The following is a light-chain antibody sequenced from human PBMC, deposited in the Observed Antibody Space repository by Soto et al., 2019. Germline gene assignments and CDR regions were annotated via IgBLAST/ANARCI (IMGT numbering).Light chain of an antibody. CDR1: QSVRSN. J-gene: IGKJ5*01. CDR2: GAS. V-gene: IGKV3-15*01. Sequence: EVVLTQSPATLSVSPGERVTLSCRASQSVRSNLAWYQQKPGQSPRLLLYGASTRATGIPARFSGSGSWTEFTLTISSLQSEGFAVYDGQQYNNWPPITFGRGTRLEIK. CDR3: QQYNNWPPIT.